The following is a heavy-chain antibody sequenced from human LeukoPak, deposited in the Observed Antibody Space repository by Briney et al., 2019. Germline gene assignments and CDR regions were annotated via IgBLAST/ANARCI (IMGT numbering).Heavy chain of an antibody. V-gene: IGHV3-23*01. D-gene: IGHD2-2*01. Sequence: GGSLRLSCAASGFTFSNYGMSWVRQAPGKGLEWVSGISGSGGSTYYADSVKGRFTISRDISKNTVDLQMNSLRAEDTAVYYCAKSVGTPAAIFQFDRWGQGTLVTVSS. J-gene: IGHJ4*02. CDR2: ISGSGGST. CDR3: AKSVGTPAAIFQFDR. CDR1: GFTFSNYG.